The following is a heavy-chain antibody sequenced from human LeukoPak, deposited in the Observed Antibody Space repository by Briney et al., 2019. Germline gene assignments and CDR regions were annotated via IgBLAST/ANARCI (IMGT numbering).Heavy chain of an antibody. CDR3: ATLEWELPKTFVY. D-gene: IGHD1-26*01. V-gene: IGHV1-2*02. Sequence: ASVKVSCKASGYTFTGYYMHWVRQAPGQGLEWMGWINPNSGGTNYAQKFQGRVTMTRDTSISTAYMELSRLRSDDTAVYYCATLEWELPKTFVYWGQGTLVTVSS. CDR1: GYTFTGYY. CDR2: INPNSGGT. J-gene: IGHJ4*02.